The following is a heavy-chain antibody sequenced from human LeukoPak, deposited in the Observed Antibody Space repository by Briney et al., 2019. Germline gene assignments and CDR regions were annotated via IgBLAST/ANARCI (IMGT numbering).Heavy chain of an antibody. CDR1: GFTFSSYA. CDR3: AKDKDRYCSSTSCPSPDY. D-gene: IGHD2-2*01. CDR2: ISGSGGST. V-gene: IGHV3-23*01. Sequence: GGSLRLSCAASGFTFSSYATRWVRQAPGKGLEWVSAISGSGGSTYYADSVKGRFTISRDNSKNTLYLQMNSLRAEDTAVYYCAKDKDRYCSSTSCPSPDYWGQGTLVTVSS. J-gene: IGHJ4*02.